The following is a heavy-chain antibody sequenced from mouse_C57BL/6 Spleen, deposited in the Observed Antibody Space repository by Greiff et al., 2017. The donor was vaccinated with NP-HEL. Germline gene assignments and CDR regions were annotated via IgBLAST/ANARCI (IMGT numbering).Heavy chain of an antibody. J-gene: IGHJ1*03. CDR3: TKGGNRYWYFDV. CDR1: GFNIKDDY. D-gene: IGHD2-1*01. CDR2: IDPENGDP. Sequence: VQLQQSGAELVRPGASVKLSCTASGFNIKDDYMHWVKQRPEQGLEWIGWIDPENGDPEYASKFQGKAPITADTSSNTAYLQLSSLTSEDTAVYYCTKGGNRYWYFDVWGTGTTVTVSS. V-gene: IGHV14-4*01.